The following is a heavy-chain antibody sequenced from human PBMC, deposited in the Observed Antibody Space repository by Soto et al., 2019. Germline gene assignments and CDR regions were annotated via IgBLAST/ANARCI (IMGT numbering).Heavy chain of an antibody. CDR1: RYTFTRTG. CDR2: ISTYNGDT. V-gene: IGHV1-18*01. Sequence: GASVKLSCKASRYTFTRTGLSWVRQAPGQGLEWMGWISTYNGDTNYAQTFQGRVTMTTDTSTSTVHMEVRSLRSDDTAVYYCAREGVAPYYYYGMDVWGQGTPVTVSS. CDR3: AREGVAPYYYYGMDV. D-gene: IGHD5-12*01. J-gene: IGHJ6*02.